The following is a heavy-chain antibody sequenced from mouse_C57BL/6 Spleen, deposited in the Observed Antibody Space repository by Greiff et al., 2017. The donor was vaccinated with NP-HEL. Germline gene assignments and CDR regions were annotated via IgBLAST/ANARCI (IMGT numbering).Heavy chain of an antibody. D-gene: IGHD1-1*01. CDR1: GYTFTSYG. Sequence: QVQLQQSGAELARPGASVKLSCKASGYTFTSYGISWVKQRTGQGLEWIGEIYPRSGNTYYNEKFKGKATLTADKSSSTAYMELRSLTSEDSAVYFCALITTVVHFDYWGQGTTLTVSS. CDR3: ALITTVVHFDY. J-gene: IGHJ2*01. V-gene: IGHV1-81*01. CDR2: IYPRSGNT.